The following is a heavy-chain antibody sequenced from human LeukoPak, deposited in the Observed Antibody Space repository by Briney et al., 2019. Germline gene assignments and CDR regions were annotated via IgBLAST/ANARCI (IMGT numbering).Heavy chain of an antibody. D-gene: IGHD3-10*01. V-gene: IGHV5-10-1*01. CDR1: GYSFTSYW. J-gene: IGHJ4*02. CDR3: ARHGHYCGSGSYYDY. CDR2: IDPSDSYT. Sequence: GESLKISCKGSGYSFTSYWISWVRQMPGKGLEWMGRIDPSDSYTNYSPSFQGHVTISADKSISTAYLQWSSLKASDTAMYYCARHGHYCGSGSYYDYWGQGTLVTVSS.